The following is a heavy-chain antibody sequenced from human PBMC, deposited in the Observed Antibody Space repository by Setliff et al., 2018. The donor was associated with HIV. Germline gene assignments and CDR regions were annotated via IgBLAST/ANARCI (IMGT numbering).Heavy chain of an antibody. V-gene: IGHV3-23*01. CDR3: AKADRGYGRNWFDP. CDR1: GFIFSAYA. J-gene: IGHJ5*02. D-gene: IGHD4-17*01. Sequence: GGSLRLSCAASGFIFSAYAMSWVRPGPEKGLEWVSAISGSGGSTYYADSVKGRFTISRDNSKNTLYLQMNSLRAEDTAVYYCAKADRGYGRNWFDPWGQGTLVTVSS. CDR2: ISGSGGST.